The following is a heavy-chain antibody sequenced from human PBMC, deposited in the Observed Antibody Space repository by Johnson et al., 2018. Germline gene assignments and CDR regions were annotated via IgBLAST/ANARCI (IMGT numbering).Heavy chain of an antibody. J-gene: IGHJ6*02. Sequence: QVQLVESGGGVVQPGRSLRLSCAASGFTFSSYGMHWVRQAPGKGLEWVAVISYDGSNKYYADPVTGRFTISRDNSKNTLYLQMNSLRAEDTAVYYCAKEGAVAGPDYYYYGMDVWGQGTTVTVSS. V-gene: IGHV3-30*18. D-gene: IGHD6-19*01. CDR1: GFTFSSYG. CDR2: ISYDGSNK. CDR3: AKEGAVAGPDYYYYGMDV.